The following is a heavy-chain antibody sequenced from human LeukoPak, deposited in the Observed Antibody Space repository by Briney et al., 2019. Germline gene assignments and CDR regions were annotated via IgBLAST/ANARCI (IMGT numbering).Heavy chain of an antibody. CDR3: ARVRSTSCYMMDCYYYYGMDV. V-gene: IGHV3-7*01. CDR1: GFTFSSYW. J-gene: IGHJ6*02. CDR2: IKQDGSEK. D-gene: IGHD2-2*02. Sequence: GGSLRLSCAASGFTFSSYWMSWVRQAPGKGLGWVANIKQDGSEKYYVDSVKGRFTISRDNAKNSLYLQMNSLRAEDTAVYYCARVRSTSCYMMDCYYYYGMDVWGQGTTVTVSS.